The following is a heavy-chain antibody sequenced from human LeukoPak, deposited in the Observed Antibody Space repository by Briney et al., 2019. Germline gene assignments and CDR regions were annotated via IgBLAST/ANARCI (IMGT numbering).Heavy chain of an antibody. D-gene: IGHD3-10*01. CDR3: ARGYYYRT. J-gene: IGHJ4*02. V-gene: IGHV4-61*02. CDR2: IYADGDS. CDR1: GASVSGADSY. Sequence: SQTLSLTWSVSGASVSGADSYLNWIRQPAGKGLEWIGRIYADGDSTYNPSLKSRVTISVDTSKNQLSLRLTSMTAADTAVYYCARGYYYRTWGQGTLVTVSS.